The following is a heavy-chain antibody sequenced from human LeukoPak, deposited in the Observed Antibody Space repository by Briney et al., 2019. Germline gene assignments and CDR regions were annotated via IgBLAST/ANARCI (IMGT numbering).Heavy chain of an antibody. CDR3: ARMDSSSWYQSAFDI. V-gene: IGHV4-59*01. CDR1: GGSISSYY. CDR2: IYYSGST. J-gene: IGHJ3*02. D-gene: IGHD6-13*01. Sequence: PSETLSLTCTVSGGSISSYYWSWIRQPPGKGLEWIGYIYYSGSTNYNPSLKSRVTISVDTSKNQFSLKLSSVTAADTAVYYCARMDSSSWYQSAFDIWGQGTMVTVSS.